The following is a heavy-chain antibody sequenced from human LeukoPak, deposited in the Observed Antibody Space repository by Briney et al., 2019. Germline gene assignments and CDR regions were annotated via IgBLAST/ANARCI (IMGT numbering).Heavy chain of an antibody. D-gene: IGHD6-13*01. CDR1: GGSFSSTSYY. V-gene: IGHV4-39*07. J-gene: IGHJ3*02. CDR2: INHSGST. CDR3: ARRRSKYSSSWYSLGAFDI. Sequence: SETLSLTCTVSGGSFSSTSYYWSWIRQPPGKGLEWIGEINHSGSTNYNPSLKSRVTISVDTSKNQFSLKLSSVTAADTAVYYCARRRSKYSSSWYSLGAFDIWGQGTMVTVSS.